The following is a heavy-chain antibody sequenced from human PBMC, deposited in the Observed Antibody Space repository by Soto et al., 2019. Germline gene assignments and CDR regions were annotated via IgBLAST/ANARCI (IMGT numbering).Heavy chain of an antibody. CDR2: IWYDGSNK. CDR3: ARDPYYDFWSGYLDI. V-gene: IGHV3-33*01. J-gene: IGHJ3*02. CDR1: EFTFSSYG. Sequence: HVQLVESGGGVVQPGRSLRLSCAASEFTFSSYGMHWVRQAPGKGLEWVAVIWYDGSNKYYADSVKGRFTISRDNSKNTLYLQMNSLSAEDTAVYYCARDPYYDFWSGYLDIWGQGTMVTVSS. D-gene: IGHD3-3*01.